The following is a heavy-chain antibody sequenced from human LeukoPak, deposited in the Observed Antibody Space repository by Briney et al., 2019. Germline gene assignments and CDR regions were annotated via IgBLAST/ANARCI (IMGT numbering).Heavy chain of an antibody. Sequence: ASVKVSCKASGHTFTSYYMHWVRQAPGQGLEWMGIINPSGGSTSYAQKFQGRVTMTRDMSTSTVYMELSSLRADDTAVYYCARDRQQQLDAFDIWGQGTMVTVSS. CDR2: INPSGGST. J-gene: IGHJ3*02. V-gene: IGHV1-46*01. CDR3: ARDRQQQLDAFDI. CDR1: GHTFTSYY. D-gene: IGHD6-13*01.